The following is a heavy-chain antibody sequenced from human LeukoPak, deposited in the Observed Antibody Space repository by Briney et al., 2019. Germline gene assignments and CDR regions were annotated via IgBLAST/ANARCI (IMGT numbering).Heavy chain of an antibody. Sequence: PGGSLRLSCAASGFTVSSNYMSWVRQAPGKGLEWVSVIYSGGSTYYADSVKGRFTLSRDNSKNTLYLQMNSLRAEDTAVYYCARDGEYYYDSSGLKHAFDIWGQGTMVTVSS. CDR3: ARDGEYYYDSSGLKHAFDI. J-gene: IGHJ3*02. D-gene: IGHD3-22*01. V-gene: IGHV3-66*01. CDR1: GFTVSSNY. CDR2: IYSGGST.